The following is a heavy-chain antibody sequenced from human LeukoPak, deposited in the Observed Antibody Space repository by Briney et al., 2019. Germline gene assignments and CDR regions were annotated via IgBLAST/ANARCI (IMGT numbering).Heavy chain of an antibody. CDR2: IYNSGST. J-gene: IGHJ4*02. Sequence: SETLSLTCTVSGGSISSYYWSWIRQPPGKGLEWIAYIYNSGSTNYSPALKSRVTILVDTSKNQFSLKLSSVTAADTAVYYCARVNRELPPLYYFDYWGQGTLVTVSP. D-gene: IGHD1-26*01. V-gene: IGHV4-59*08. CDR3: ARVNRELPPLYYFDY. CDR1: GGSISSYY.